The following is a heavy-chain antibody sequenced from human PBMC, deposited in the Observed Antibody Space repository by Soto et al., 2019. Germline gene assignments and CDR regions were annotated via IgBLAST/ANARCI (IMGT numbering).Heavy chain of an antibody. D-gene: IGHD1-1*01. J-gene: IGHJ6*02. Sequence: QVQLQQWGAGLLKPSETLSLTCAVYGGSLSGYYGNWIRQSPGKGPEWIGEINYSGITNYNPSLKSRVTISIDTSKNQFSLNLSSVTAADTTVYYCARTRNLDVWGQGTTVTVSS. CDR1: GGSLSGYY. CDR3: ARTRNLDV. V-gene: IGHV4-34*01. CDR2: INYSGIT.